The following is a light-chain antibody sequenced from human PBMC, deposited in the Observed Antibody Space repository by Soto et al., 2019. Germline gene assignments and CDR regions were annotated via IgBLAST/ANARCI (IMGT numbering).Light chain of an antibody. J-gene: IGKJ4*01. CDR1: QSIRSSH. CDR3: QYYHSSPRLT. Sequence: EIVLTQSPGTLSLSPGERATLSCRASQSIRSSHLAWYQQKPGQAPRLLIFGASSRATGIPDRLSGGGSGTDFTLSISRLEPEDFAVYYCQYYHSSPRLTFGGGTKVEIK. V-gene: IGKV3-20*01. CDR2: GAS.